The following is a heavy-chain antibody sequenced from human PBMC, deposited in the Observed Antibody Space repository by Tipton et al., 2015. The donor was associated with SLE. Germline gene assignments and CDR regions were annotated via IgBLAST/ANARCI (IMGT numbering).Heavy chain of an antibody. CDR3: ARDQVPGSMPDY. V-gene: IGHV3-48*03. Sequence: SLRLSCVASGFTFSFYEMNWVRQAPGKGLEWVSYISSSGRTIYYADSVKGRFTMSRDNAKNSLYLQMNSLRAEDTAVYYCARDQVPGSMPDYWGQGTLVTVSS. J-gene: IGHJ4*02. CDR2: ISSSGRTI. CDR1: GFTFSFYE. D-gene: IGHD2/OR15-2a*01.